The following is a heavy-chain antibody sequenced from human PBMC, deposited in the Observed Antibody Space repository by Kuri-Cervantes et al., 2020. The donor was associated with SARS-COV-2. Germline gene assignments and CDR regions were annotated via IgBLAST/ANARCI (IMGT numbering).Heavy chain of an antibody. Sequence: GESLKISCAASGFTFSSYAMSWVRQAPGKGLEWVSAISGSGGSTYYADSVKGRFTISRGNSKNTLYLQMNSLRAEDTAVYYCAKDYYSSSSNYFDYWGQGTLVTVSS. CDR3: AKDYYSSSSNYFDY. D-gene: IGHD6-6*01. V-gene: IGHV3-23*01. J-gene: IGHJ4*02. CDR1: GFTFSSYA. CDR2: ISGSGGST.